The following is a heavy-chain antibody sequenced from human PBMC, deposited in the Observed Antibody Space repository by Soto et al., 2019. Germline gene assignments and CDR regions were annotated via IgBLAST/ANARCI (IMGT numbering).Heavy chain of an antibody. CDR2: IYHSGST. V-gene: IGHV4-38-2*02. CDR3: ARDSGMTDFHRFDD. CDR1: GYSISSGYY. J-gene: IGHJ4*02. Sequence: SETLSLTCAVSGYSISSGYYWGWIRQPPGKGLEWIGSIYHSGSTYYNPSLKSRVTISVDTSKNQFSLKLSSVTAADTAVYYCARDSGMTDFHRFDDWGQGTLVTVS. D-gene: IGHD2-15*01.